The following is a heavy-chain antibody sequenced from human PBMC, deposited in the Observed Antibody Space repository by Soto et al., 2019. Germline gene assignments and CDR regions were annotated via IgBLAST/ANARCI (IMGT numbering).Heavy chain of an antibody. J-gene: IGHJ3*02. CDR1: GFTFSSYG. V-gene: IGHV3-30*18. CDR2: ISYDGSNK. D-gene: IGHD4-17*01. Sequence: GGSLRLSCAASGFTFSSYGMHWVRQAPGKGLEWVAVISYDGSNKYYADSVKGRFTISRDNSKNTLYLQMNSLRAEDTAVYYCAKIGDYDFAIWGQGTMVTVSS. CDR3: AKIGDYDFAI.